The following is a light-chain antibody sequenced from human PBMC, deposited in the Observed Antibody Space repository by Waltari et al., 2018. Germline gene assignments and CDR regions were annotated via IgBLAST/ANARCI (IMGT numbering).Light chain of an antibody. J-gene: IGKJ2*01. CDR3: QVYGDLRDT. Sequence: EIILTQSPGTLSFSPGARATLSCRASQSVSSTYVGWYQQKSGQAPRLVIYGGSSRATGIPDRFSGSASGTDFTLTISRLEPEDVAVYFCQVYGDLRDTFGQGTKLEIK. CDR1: QSVSSTY. CDR2: GGS. V-gene: IGKV3-20*01.